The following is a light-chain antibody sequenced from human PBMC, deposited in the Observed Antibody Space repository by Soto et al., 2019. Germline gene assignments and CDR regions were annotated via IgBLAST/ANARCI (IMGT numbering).Light chain of an antibody. Sequence: DIQMTQSPTSLSASVGDRVTITCRASQGIRNFVAWYQQKPGKPPKLLIYAASTLQSGVPSRFSGSGSGTDFPLTINRLHPEDVATYSCQKYSSVPVFGPGTKVEI. CDR3: QKYSSVPV. V-gene: IGKV1-27*01. J-gene: IGKJ3*01. CDR2: AAS. CDR1: QGIRNF.